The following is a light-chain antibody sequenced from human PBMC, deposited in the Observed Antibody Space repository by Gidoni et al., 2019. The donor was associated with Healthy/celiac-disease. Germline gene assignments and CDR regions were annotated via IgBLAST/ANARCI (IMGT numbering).Light chain of an antibody. J-gene: IGKJ1*01. Sequence: AIRMTQSPSSLSASTGDRVTITCRASQGISSYLAWSQQKPGKAPKLLTYAASTLQSGVPSRFSGSGSGTDFTLTISCLQSEDFATYYCQQYYSYPRTFGQGTKVEIK. CDR2: AAS. V-gene: IGKV1-8*01. CDR3: QQYYSYPRT. CDR1: QGISSY.